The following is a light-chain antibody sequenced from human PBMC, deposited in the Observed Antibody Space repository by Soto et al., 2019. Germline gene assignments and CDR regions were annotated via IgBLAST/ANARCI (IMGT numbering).Light chain of an antibody. Sequence: DVQMTQSAASLPASLGDRVTISCRASQPISGFLAWYQQRPGEVPRLLIHTASVLQSGVPSRFSGSGSKTNFTLTIRSLQPEDVATYYCQNYNLALPTFGQGTRLEIK. J-gene: IGKJ5*01. CDR2: TAS. CDR1: QPISGF. CDR3: QNYNLALPT. V-gene: IGKV1-27*01.